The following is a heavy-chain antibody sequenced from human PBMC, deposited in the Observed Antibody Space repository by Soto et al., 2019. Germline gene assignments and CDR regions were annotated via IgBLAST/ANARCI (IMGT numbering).Heavy chain of an antibody. CDR2: VDYSGST. CDR1: GGSVSSGSYY. V-gene: IGHV4-61*01. Sequence: QVQLQESGPGLVKSSETLSLTCTVSGGSVSSGSYYWSWIRQPPGRGLEWIGYVDYSGSTKYNPSLKSRVTISVDTSKNQFSLKLSSVTAADTAVYSCARVSTAALDYWGQGTLVTVSS. J-gene: IGHJ4*02. CDR3: ARVSTAALDY. D-gene: IGHD4-17*01.